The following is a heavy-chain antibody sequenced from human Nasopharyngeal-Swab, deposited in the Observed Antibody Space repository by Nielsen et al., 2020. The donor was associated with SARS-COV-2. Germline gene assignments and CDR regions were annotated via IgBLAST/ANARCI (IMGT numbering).Heavy chain of an antibody. CDR2: ISAYNGNT. J-gene: IGHJ5*02. CDR3: ARDRGVVIPAARTPRFDP. V-gene: IGHV1-18*01. Sequence: ASVKVSCKASGYTFTSYGTSWLRQPPGQGLEWMGWISAYNGNTNYAQKLQGRVTMTTDTSTSTAYMELRSLRSDDTAVYYCARDRGVVIPAARTPRFDPWGQGTLVTVSS. CDR1: GYTFTSYG. D-gene: IGHD2-2*01.